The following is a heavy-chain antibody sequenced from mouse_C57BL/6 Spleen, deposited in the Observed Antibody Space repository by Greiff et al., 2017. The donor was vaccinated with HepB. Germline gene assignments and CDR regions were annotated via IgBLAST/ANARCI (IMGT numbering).Heavy chain of an antibody. CDR1: GYTFTSYW. J-gene: IGHJ3*01. V-gene: IGHV1-50*01. D-gene: IGHD1-1*01. CDR2: IDPSDSYT. CDR3: ARGAITTVEATAWFAY. Sequence: QVQLQQPGAELVKPGASVKLSCKASGYTFTSYWMQWVKQRPGQGLEWIGEIDPSDSYTNYNQKFKGKATLTVDTSSSTAYMQLSSLTSEDSAVYYCARGAITTVEATAWFAYWGQGTLVTVSA.